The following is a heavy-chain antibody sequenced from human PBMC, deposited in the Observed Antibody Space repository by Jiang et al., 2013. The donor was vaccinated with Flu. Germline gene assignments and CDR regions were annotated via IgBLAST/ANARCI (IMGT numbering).Heavy chain of an antibody. J-gene: IGHJ5*02. CDR2: IYYSGST. CDR3: ARQGPGGTMIVVVPPANWFDP. V-gene: IGHV4-39*01. CDR1: GGSISSSSYY. D-gene: IGHD3-22*01. Sequence: GSGLVKPSETLSLTCTVSGGSISSSSYYWGWIRQPPGKGLEWIGSIYYSGSTYYNPSLKSRVTISVDTSKNQFSLKLSSVTAADTAVYYCARQGPGGTMIVVVPPANWFDP.